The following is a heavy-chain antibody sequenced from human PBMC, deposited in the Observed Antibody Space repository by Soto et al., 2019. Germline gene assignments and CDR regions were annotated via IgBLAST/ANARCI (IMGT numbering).Heavy chain of an antibody. J-gene: IGHJ6*02. CDR3: ARDPTYYDFWSGYAGFRPYYYYGMDV. V-gene: IGHV4-4*02. Sequence: SETLSLTCAVSGGSISGSNWWCCVRQHPGKGLGWSGEIYHSGSTNYNPSLKSRVTISVDKSKNQFSLKLSSVTAADTAVYYCARDPTYYDFWSGYAGFRPYYYYGMDVWGQGTTVTVSS. CDR2: IYHSGST. D-gene: IGHD3-3*01. CDR1: GGSISGSNW.